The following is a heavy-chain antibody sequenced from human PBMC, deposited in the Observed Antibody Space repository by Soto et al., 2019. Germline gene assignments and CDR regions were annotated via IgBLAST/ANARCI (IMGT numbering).Heavy chain of an antibody. J-gene: IGHJ5*02. CDR3: ARRPNVGPNNNWFDP. D-gene: IGHD1-26*01. CDR2: IYYSGST. V-gene: IGHV4-61*01. Sequence: PSETLCLTCTVSGGSVSSGSYYWSWIRQPPGKGLEWIGYIYYSGSTNYNPSLKSRVTISVDTSKNQFSLKLSSVTAADTAVYYCARRPNVGPNNNWFDPWGQGTLVTVSS. CDR1: GGSVSSGSYY.